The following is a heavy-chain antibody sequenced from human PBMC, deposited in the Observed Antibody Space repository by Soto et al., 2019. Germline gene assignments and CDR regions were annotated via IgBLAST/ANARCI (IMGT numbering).Heavy chain of an antibody. V-gene: IGHV4-39*01. Sequence: SETLSLTCSVSCYSISNTGYYWRWLRQAPGKGLEYIASVYYSGDTYYNPSLKSRVTMSVDPSKNQFSLHLTSVTATDTAVYFCARRGWKFRGYNFDYWGQGILVPVSS. J-gene: IGHJ4*02. CDR1: CYSISNTGYY. D-gene: IGHD1-1*01. CDR3: ARRGWKFRGYNFDY. CDR2: VYYSGDT.